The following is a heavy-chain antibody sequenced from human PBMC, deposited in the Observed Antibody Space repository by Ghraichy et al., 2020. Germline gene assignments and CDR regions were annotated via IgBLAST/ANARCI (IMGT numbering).Heavy chain of an antibody. D-gene: IGHD2-15*01. V-gene: IGHV3-23*01. CDR2: ISESGERT. CDR1: GFMFTSYA. J-gene: IGHJ4*02. CDR3: AKDLDCSGGTCSPLSNPYYFDY. Sequence: LSLTCAASGFMFTSYAMSWVRQAPGKGLEWVSAISESGERTYYADSVKGRFTISRDSSKNTLYLQMNSLRAEDAAVYYCAKDLDCSGGTCSPLSNPYYFDYWRQGTLVTVSS.